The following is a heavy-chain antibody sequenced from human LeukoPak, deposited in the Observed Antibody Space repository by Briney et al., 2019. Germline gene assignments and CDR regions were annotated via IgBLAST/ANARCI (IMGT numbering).Heavy chain of an antibody. D-gene: IGHD3-10*01. J-gene: IGHJ4*02. CDR2: ISGSGGST. V-gene: IGHV3-23*01. Sequence: PGGSLRLSCAASGFTFSNYAMSWVRQAPGKGLEWVSSISGSGGSTYYADSVKGRFTISRDNSKNTLYLQMNTLRADDTAVYYCARDQGGSGGNWGQGTLVTVSS. CDR3: ARDQGGSGGN. CDR1: GFTFSNYA.